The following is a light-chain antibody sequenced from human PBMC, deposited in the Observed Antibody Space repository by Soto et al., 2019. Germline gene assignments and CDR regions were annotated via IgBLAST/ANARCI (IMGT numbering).Light chain of an antibody. J-gene: IGKJ4*01. CDR2: GAS. CDR1: QSVRSSY. Sequence: EIVLTQSPGTLSLSPGEGATLSCRASQSVRSSYLAWYQQKPGQTPRLLIYGASSRATGIPDRFSGSGIGTDFTLTISRLEPEDFAVYYCQQYGGSPLTFGGGTKVEIK. CDR3: QQYGGSPLT. V-gene: IGKV3-20*01.